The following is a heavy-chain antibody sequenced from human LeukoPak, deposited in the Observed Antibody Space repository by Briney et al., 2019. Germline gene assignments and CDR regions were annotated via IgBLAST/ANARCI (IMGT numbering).Heavy chain of an antibody. D-gene: IGHD1-26*01. CDR2: FHDSGGT. J-gene: IGHJ4*02. CDR3: ARGDPSGRPGIGFDY. Sequence: SETLSLTCTVSCGSISSFYWSWIRQPPGKGLEWIGHFHDSGGTKYNPSLESRVAISVDTSKNQFSLMVNSVTAADTAVYYCARGDPSGRPGIGFDYWGQGTLVTVSS. V-gene: IGHV4-59*01. CDR1: CGSISSFY.